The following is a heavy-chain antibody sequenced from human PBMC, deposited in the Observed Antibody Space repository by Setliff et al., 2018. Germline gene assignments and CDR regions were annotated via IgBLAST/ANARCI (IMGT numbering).Heavy chain of an antibody. CDR1: GFTIADHF. D-gene: IGHD3-3*01. Sequence: GGSLRLSCAASGFTIADHFMTWIRRAPGKGLEWVSYMSAWGTTIYYADSVKGRFTISRDNAKNLLYLQMNSLRAEDTAVYYCARGPTIFGAIYYMDVWGKGTTVTVSS. CDR2: MSAWGTTI. CDR3: ARGPTIFGAIYYMDV. J-gene: IGHJ6*03. V-gene: IGHV3-11*04.